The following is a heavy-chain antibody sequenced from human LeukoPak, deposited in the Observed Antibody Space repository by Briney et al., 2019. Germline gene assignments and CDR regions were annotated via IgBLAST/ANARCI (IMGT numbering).Heavy chain of an antibody. V-gene: IGHV5-51*01. D-gene: IGHD4-17*01. Sequence: GESLKISCKGSGYSFTSYWIGWVRPMPGKGLEWMGIIYPGDSDTRYSPSFQGQVTISADKSISTAYLQWSSLKASDTAMYYCARRTVTTGGEFDYWGQGTLVTVSS. CDR2: IYPGDSDT. CDR3: ARRTVTTGGEFDY. J-gene: IGHJ4*02. CDR1: GYSFTSYW.